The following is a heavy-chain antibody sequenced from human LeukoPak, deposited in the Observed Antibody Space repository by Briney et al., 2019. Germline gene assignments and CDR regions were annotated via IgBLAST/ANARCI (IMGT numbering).Heavy chain of an antibody. V-gene: IGHV7-4-1*02. Sequence: ASVKVSCKASGYTFTSYGISWVRQAPGQGLEWMGWINTNTGNPTYAQGFTGRFVFSLDTSVSTAYLQISSLKAEDTAVYYCARASGLLWFGELPHAFDIWGQGTMVTVSS. CDR3: ARASGLLWFGELPHAFDI. CDR2: INTNTGNP. CDR1: GYTFTSYG. J-gene: IGHJ3*02. D-gene: IGHD3-10*01.